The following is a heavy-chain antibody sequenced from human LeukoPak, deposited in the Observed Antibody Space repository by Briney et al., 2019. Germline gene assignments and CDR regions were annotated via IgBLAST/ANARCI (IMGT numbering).Heavy chain of an antibody. CDR3: AKGRYNTPSWSDY. J-gene: IGHJ4*02. D-gene: IGHD2-2*01. Sequence: GGSLRLSCAASGFTFSNYAMTWVRQARGKGLEWVSAVSGNGGTTYYADSVKGRFTISRDNSKNTLYLQMNSLGADDTAVYYCAKGRYNTPSWSDYWGQGTLVTVYS. CDR1: GFTFSNYA. CDR2: VSGNGGTT. V-gene: IGHV3-23*01.